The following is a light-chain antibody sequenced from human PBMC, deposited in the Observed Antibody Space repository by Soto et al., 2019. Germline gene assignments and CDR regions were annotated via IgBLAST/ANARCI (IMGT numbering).Light chain of an antibody. CDR3: KKSYSTLFS. Sequence: DIQMTQSPSSLSASVGDRVTITCRASQTIIRYLNWYQQKPGRAPNLLIYAASSLQSGVPSRFSGSGSGTEFTLIISSLQPRNFVNYYCKKSYSTLFSFGSGKKVEIK. CDR2: AAS. J-gene: IGKJ3*01. CDR1: QTIIRY. V-gene: IGKV1-39*01.